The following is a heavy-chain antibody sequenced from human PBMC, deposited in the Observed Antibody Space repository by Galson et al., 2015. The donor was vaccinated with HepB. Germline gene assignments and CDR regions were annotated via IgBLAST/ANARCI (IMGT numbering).Heavy chain of an antibody. CDR1: GGSISSGGYF. CDR2: INYSGST. V-gene: IGHV4-31*03. Sequence: LTCSVSGGSISSGGYFWNWIRQHPGKGLEWIGYINYSGSTNHNPPLKSRATISLDTSKSQFSLKLSSVTAADTAVYYCARAPYSGSFGYFDLWGRGTLVTVSS. D-gene: IGHD1-26*01. CDR3: ARAPYSGSFGYFDL. J-gene: IGHJ2*01.